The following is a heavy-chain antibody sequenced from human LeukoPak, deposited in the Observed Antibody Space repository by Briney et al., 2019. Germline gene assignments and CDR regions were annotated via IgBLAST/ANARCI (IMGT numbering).Heavy chain of an antibody. CDR2: IIPIFGTP. CDR3: ARAYMTATRHFDS. D-gene: IGHD2-21*02. CDR1: GGTFSSYT. V-gene: IGHV1-69*13. J-gene: IGHJ4*02. Sequence: SVKVSCKTSGGTFSSYTISWVRQAPGQGLEWMGGIIPIFGTPHYAQKFQDRVTTTADASTSTAYMELSSLRSEDTAVYYCARAYMTATRHFDSWGQGTLVTVSS.